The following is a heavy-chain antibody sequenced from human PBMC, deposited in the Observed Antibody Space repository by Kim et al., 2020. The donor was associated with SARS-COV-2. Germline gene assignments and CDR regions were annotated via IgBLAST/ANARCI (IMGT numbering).Heavy chain of an antibody. J-gene: IGHJ4*02. D-gene: IGHD3-10*01. V-gene: IGHV3-33*05. CDR3: ARELWFGELAYFDY. CDR1: GFTFSSYG. Sequence: GGSLRLSCAASGFTFSSYGMHWVRQAPGKGLEWVAVISYDGSNKYYADSVKGRFTISRDNSKNTLYLQMNSLRAEDTAVYYCARELWFGELAYFDYWGQG. CDR2: ISYDGSNK.